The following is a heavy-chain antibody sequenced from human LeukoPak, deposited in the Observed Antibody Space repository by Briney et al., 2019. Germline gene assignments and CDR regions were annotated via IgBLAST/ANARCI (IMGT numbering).Heavy chain of an antibody. Sequence: SETLSLTCAVYGGSFSGYYWSWIRQPPGKGLEWIGEINHSGSTNYNPSLKSRVTISVDTSKNQFSLKLSSVTAADTAVYYCARVLDDSSGYYFRLIDYWGQGTLVTVSS. CDR3: ARVLDDSSGYYFRLIDY. J-gene: IGHJ4*02. D-gene: IGHD3-22*01. V-gene: IGHV4-34*01. CDR1: GGSFSGYY. CDR2: INHSGST.